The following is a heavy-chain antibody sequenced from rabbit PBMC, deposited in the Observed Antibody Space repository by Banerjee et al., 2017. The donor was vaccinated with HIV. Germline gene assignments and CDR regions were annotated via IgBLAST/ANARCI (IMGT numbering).Heavy chain of an antibody. CDR3: ARDLTDAIGCNFGG. V-gene: IGHV1S45*01. D-gene: IGHD1-1*01. CDR2: INAITGKA. J-gene: IGHJ1*01. CDR1: GVSFSDKDV. Sequence: EQLEESGGGLVKPEGSLTLTCKASGVSFSDKDVMCWVRQAPGKGLEWIACINAITGKAVNANWARGRSTFSNTSSTTVTMQMTSLTAADTAADFGARDLTDAIGCNFGGWGTVARVTVS.